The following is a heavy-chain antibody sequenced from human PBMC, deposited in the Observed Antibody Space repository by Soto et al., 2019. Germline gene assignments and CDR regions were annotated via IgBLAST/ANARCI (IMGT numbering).Heavy chain of an antibody. CDR2: INPSGGST. J-gene: IGHJ4*02. Sequence: GASVKVSCQASGYTFTSYYMHWVRQAPGQGLEWMGIINPSGGSTSYAQKFQGRVTMTRDTSTSTVYMELSSLRSEDTAVYYCARDQNTYSSGWIYYFDYWGQGTLVTVSS. CDR1: GYTFTSYY. D-gene: IGHD6-19*01. V-gene: IGHV1-46*03. CDR3: ARDQNTYSSGWIYYFDY.